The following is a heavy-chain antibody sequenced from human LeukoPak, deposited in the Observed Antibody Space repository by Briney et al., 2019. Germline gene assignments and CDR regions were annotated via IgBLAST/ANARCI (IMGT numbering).Heavy chain of an antibody. CDR1: GFTFGGYG. J-gene: IGHJ4*02. Sequence: PGRSLRLSCAGSGFTFGGYGMHWFRQTPGKGLEWVAVIAYDGSRAFYADSVKGRFTISRDNSKNKMSVQMDDLRAEDKAVYYCTRYNDDHFDYWGQGTLVTVSS. CDR3: TRYNDDHFDY. D-gene: IGHD3-3*01. V-gene: IGHV3-33*01. CDR2: IAYDGSRA.